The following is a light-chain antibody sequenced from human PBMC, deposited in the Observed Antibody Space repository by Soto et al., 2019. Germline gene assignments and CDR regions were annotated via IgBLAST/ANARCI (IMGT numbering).Light chain of an antibody. CDR2: GAS. CDR1: QSVSNN. Sequence: EIVMTQSPATLSVSPGERATLYCRASQSVSNNLAWYQQKPGQAPRLLIYGASTRATGIPPRFRGSGSAPEFTLTLSPLQSEDFAGYYYQQYNNWPPWTCVQGTKVEIK. CDR3: QQYNNWPPWT. V-gene: IGKV3-15*01. J-gene: IGKJ1*01.